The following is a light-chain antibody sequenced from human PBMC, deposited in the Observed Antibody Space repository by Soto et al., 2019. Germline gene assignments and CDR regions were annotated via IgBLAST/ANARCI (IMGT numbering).Light chain of an antibody. J-gene: IGLJ3*02. CDR3: LSFTSRSSWV. Sequence: QSALTQPASVSGSPGQSITISCTGTTSDVGGYNYVSWYQQHPGKVPKLMIYEVTNRPAGVSNRFSGSKSGNTASLNISGLQAEDEADYYCLSFTSRSSWVFGGGTKLTVL. V-gene: IGLV2-14*01. CDR1: TSDVGGYNY. CDR2: EVT.